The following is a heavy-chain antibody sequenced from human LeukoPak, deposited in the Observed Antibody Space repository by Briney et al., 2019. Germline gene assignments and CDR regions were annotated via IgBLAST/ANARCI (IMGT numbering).Heavy chain of an antibody. CDR3: AKDRFPYSGYDEGYDAFDI. Sequence: PGGSLRLSCAASGFTFSSYGMHWVRQAPGKGLEWVAFIRYDGSNKYYADSVKGRFTISRDNSKNTLYLQMNSLRAEDTALYYCAKDRFPYSGYDEGYDAFDIWGQGTMVTVSS. V-gene: IGHV3-30*02. D-gene: IGHD5-12*01. J-gene: IGHJ3*02. CDR1: GFTFSSYG. CDR2: IRYDGSNK.